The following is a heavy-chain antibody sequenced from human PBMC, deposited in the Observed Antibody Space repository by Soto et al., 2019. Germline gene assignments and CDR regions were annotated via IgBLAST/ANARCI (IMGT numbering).Heavy chain of an antibody. Sequence: SETLSLTCAVYGGSFSGYYWSWIRQPPGKGLEWIGEINHSGSTNYNPSLKSRVTISVDTSKNQFSLKLSSVTAADTAVYYCARGTPQQLVPLGAGYYYMDVWGKGTTVTVSS. V-gene: IGHV4-34*01. CDR3: ARGTPQQLVPLGAGYYYMDV. CDR1: GGSFSGYY. D-gene: IGHD6-13*01. CDR2: INHSGST. J-gene: IGHJ6*03.